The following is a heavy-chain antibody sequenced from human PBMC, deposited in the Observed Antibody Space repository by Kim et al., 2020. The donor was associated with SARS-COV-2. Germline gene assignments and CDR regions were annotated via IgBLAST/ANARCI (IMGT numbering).Heavy chain of an antibody. CDR2: ISSSTNTI. CDR1: GFIFSDYY. CDR3: ASLKLLHYHMDV. V-gene: IGHV3-11*01. Sequence: GGSLRLSCAASGFIFSDYYMSWIRQAPGKGLEWISYISSSTNTIYYADSVKGRFTISRDNAKNSLYLEMNSLSAEDTAEYYCASLKLLHYHMDVCGKGTTVTFS. J-gene: IGHJ6*03.